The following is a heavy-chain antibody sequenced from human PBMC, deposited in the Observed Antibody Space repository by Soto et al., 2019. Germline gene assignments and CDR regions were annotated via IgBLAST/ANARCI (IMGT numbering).Heavy chain of an antibody. CDR1: GGSISSFW. Sequence: SETLSLTCAVSGGSISSFWWSWVRQPPGMGLEWIREIHHSGATNYNPSLKSRVTVSVDKSKNQFSLNLNSLTAADTAIYYCAKEVAADAFDIWGQGTMVTVSS. J-gene: IGHJ3*02. D-gene: IGHD6-25*01. CDR2: IHHSGAT. CDR3: AKEVAADAFDI. V-gene: IGHV4-4*02.